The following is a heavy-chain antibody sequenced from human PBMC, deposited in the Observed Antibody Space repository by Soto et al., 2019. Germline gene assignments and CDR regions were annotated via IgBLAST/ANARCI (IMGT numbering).Heavy chain of an antibody. CDR2: ISGSGSTT. V-gene: IGHV3-23*01. CDR1: GLTFSGYG. J-gene: IGHJ4*02. D-gene: IGHD4-4*01. Sequence: EVQLLESGGGLVQPGGSLRLSCAASGLTFSGYGMSWVSQAPGTGLEWVSAISGSGSTTYYAGSVKGRLTISRDDSKNILFLKMNSMRAEDTAVYYCVNRSRGRQSLPPRLNSWGQGTSVTVSS. CDR3: VNRSRGRQSLPPRLNS.